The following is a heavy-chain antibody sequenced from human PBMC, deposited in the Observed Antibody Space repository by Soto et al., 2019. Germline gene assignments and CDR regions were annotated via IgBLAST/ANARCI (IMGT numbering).Heavy chain of an antibody. CDR3: ASLAEVGPFDP. CDR1: GFTFSSYA. Sequence: QVQLVESGGGVVQPGGSLRLSCAASGFTFSSYAMHWVRQAPGKGLEWVAVISYDGSNKYYADSVKGRFTISRDNSKNTLYLQMNSLRTEDPALYYCASLAEVGPFDPWGQGTLVTVSS. D-gene: IGHD1-26*01. V-gene: IGHV3-30-3*01. CDR2: ISYDGSNK. J-gene: IGHJ5*02.